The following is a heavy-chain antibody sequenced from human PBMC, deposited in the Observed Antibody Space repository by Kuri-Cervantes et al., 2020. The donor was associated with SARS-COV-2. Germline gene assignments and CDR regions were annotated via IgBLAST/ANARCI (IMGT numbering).Heavy chain of an antibody. CDR2: ITGSAGRT. J-gene: IGHJ4*02. Sequence: GGSLRLSCSASGFTFSSYAMTWVRQAPGKGLEWVSTITGSAGRTNYADSVKGRFTISRDNSKNTMYLQMNSVRAEDTALYYCAKGISVEKARVRENWGQGTLVTVSS. CDR3: AKGISVEKARVREN. D-gene: IGHD5-24*01. CDR1: GFTFSSYA. V-gene: IGHV3-23*01.